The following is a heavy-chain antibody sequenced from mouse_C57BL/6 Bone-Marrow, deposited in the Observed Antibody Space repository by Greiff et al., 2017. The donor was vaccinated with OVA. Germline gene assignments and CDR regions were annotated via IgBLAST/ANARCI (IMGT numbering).Heavy chain of an antibody. V-gene: IGHV1-54*01. CDR3: AREEDYDRGHFDY. J-gene: IGHJ2*01. D-gene: IGHD2-4*01. Sequence: QVQLQQSGAELVRPGTSVKVSCKASGYAFTNYLIEWVKQRPGQGLEWIGVINPGSGGTNYNEKFKGKATLTADKSSSTAYMQLSSLTSEDSAVYFCAREEDYDRGHFDYWGQGTTLTVSS. CDR2: INPGSGGT. CDR1: GYAFTNYL.